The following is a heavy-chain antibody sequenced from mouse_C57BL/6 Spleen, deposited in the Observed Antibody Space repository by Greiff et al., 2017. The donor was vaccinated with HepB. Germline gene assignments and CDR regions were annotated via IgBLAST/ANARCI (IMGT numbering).Heavy chain of an antibody. CDR2: IDPEDGDT. J-gene: IGHJ2*01. V-gene: IGHV14-1*01. D-gene: IGHD1-2*01. Sequence: VQLQQSGAELVRPGASVKLSCTASGFNIKDYYMHWVKQRPEQGLEWIGRIDPEDGDTEYAPKFQGKATMTADTSSNTAYLQLSSLTSEDTAVYYSTTPGYDGTSDYFDYWGQGTTLTVSS. CDR3: TTPGYDGTSDYFDY. CDR1: GFNIKDYY.